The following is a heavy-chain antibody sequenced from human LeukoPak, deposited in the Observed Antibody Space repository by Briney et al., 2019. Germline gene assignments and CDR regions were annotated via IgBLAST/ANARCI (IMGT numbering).Heavy chain of an antibody. V-gene: IGHV4-59*01. Sequence: PSETLSLTCTVSGGSISSYDWSWIRQPPGKGLEWIGYIYYSGSTNYNPSLKSRVTISVDTSKNQFSLKLSSVTAADTAVYYCARGHPLYAIVLDYWGQGTLVTVSS. J-gene: IGHJ4*02. CDR1: GGSISSYD. D-gene: IGHD2-8*01. CDR3: ARGHPLYAIVLDY. CDR2: IYYSGST.